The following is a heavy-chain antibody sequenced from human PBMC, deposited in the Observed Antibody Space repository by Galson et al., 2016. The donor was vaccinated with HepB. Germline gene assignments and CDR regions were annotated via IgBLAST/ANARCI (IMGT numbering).Heavy chain of an antibody. V-gene: IGHV4-39*07. J-gene: IGHJ4*02. CDR1: GDSVSDGNYY. Sequence: ETLSLTCAVSGDSVSDGNYYWGWIRRPPGKGLEWIGSVYYTGNTYNNPSLKSRVTISVDTSKSQVSLRLTSVTAADTAVYYCARDLSGGFDYWGQGTVVTVSS. CDR2: VYYTGNT. D-gene: IGHD3-16*01. CDR3: ARDLSGGFDY.